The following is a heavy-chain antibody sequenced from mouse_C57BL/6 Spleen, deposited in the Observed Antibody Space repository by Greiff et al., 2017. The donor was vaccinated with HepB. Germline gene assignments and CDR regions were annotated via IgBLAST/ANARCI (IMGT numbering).Heavy chain of an antibody. CDR2: ISYSGST. CDR1: GYSITSDY. D-gene: IGHD2-1*01. J-gene: IGHJ2*01. V-gene: IGHV3-8*01. Sequence: EVKLMESGPGLAKPSPTLSLPCSVTGYSITSDYWNWIRKFPGNKLEYMGYISYSGSTYYNPSLKSRISMTRDTSKNQYYLQLNSVTSEDTATYYRPRPPRSTPHFDYWGQGTTLTVSS. CDR3: PRPPRSTPHFDY.